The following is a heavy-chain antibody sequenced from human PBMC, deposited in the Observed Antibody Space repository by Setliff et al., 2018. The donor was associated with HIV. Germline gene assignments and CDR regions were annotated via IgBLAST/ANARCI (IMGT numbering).Heavy chain of an antibody. CDR1: GFTFSSYA. CDR3: ARDVSWRVRTYIDY. D-gene: IGHD3-3*01. V-gene: IGHV3-23*01. J-gene: IGHJ4*02. CDR2: LSGSGGST. Sequence: LRLSCAASGFTFSSYAMSWVRQAPGKGLEWVSALSGSGGSTYYAESVKGRFTISRDNSKNTLYLQMNSLTAEDTAVYYCARDVSWRVRTYIDYWGQGALVTVSS.